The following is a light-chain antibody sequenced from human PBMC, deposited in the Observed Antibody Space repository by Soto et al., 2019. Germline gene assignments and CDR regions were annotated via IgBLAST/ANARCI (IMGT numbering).Light chain of an antibody. CDR1: SSYIGAYNY. CDR3: SSHTFGSIVV. CDR2: DVT. J-gene: IGLJ2*01. V-gene: IGLV2-14*03. Sequence: QSALTQPASVSGSPGQSITISCTTTSSYIGAYNYVSWYQQHTGKAPKLIIYDVTSRPSGVSNRFSGSKSGNTASLTISGLQAEDEADYFCSSHTFGSIVVFGGGIKLTVL.